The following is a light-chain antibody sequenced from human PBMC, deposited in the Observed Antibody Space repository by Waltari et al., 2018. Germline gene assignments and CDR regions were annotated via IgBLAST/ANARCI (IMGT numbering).Light chain of an antibody. Sequence: EIVLTQSPGTLSLSPGERATLACRASQSVSGFLAWYQQKHGQAPRLLIYHASNRATGIPDRFSGSGSGTDFSLTISRLEPEDFAVYYCQNHEKLPATFGQGTKVEI. CDR2: HAS. J-gene: IGKJ1*01. CDR1: QSVSGF. V-gene: IGKV3-20*01. CDR3: QNHEKLPAT.